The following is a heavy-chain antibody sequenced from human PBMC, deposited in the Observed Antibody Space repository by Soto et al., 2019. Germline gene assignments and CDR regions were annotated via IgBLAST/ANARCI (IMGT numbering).Heavy chain of an antibody. CDR1: GFTFDDYA. Sequence: GGSLRLSCAASGFTFDDYAMHWVRQAPGKGPEWVSGISWNSGSIGYADSVKGRFTISRDNAKNSLYLQMNSLRAGDTALYYCAKAAFGLWLVPNIDYWGQGTLVTVSS. V-gene: IGHV3-9*01. J-gene: IGHJ4*02. CDR3: AKAAFGLWLVPNIDY. CDR2: ISWNSGSI. D-gene: IGHD6-19*01.